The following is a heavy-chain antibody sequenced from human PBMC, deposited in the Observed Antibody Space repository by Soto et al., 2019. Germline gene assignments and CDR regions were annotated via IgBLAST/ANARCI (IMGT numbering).Heavy chain of an antibody. J-gene: IGHJ6*02. Sequence: QVQLVQSGDEVKKPGASVKVSCKASGYTFTNYGITWVRQAPGQGLEWMGWISPYNGNTHYTPKLQGRVTMTTDTSTSTASVELRSLRSDDTAVYYGARDLSGIAAPQGVWGQGTTVTVSS. CDR2: ISPYNGNT. CDR1: GYTFTNYG. CDR3: ARDLSGIAAPQGV. D-gene: IGHD6-13*01. V-gene: IGHV1-18*01.